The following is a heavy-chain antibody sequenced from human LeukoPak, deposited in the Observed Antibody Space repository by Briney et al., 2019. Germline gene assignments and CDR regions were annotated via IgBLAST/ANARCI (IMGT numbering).Heavy chain of an antibody. CDR3: ARGGSPVRGAINWFDP. CDR1: GGTFSSYA. J-gene: IGHJ5*02. D-gene: IGHD3-10*01. V-gene: IGHV1-18*01. CDR2: ISAYNGNT. Sequence: ASVKVSCKASGGTFSSYAISWVRQAPGQGLEWMGWISAYNGNTNYAQKLQGRVTMTTDTSTSTAYMELRSLRSDDTAVYYCARGGSPVRGAINWFDPWGQGTLVTVSS.